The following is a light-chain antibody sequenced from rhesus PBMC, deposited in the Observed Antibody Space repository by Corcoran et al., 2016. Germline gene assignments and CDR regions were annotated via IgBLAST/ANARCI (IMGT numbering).Light chain of an antibody. CDR3: QHGYGTPFT. J-gene: IGKJ3*01. CDR2: KAS. V-gene: IGKV1-74*01. CDR1: ENVDNY. Sequence: DIQMTQSPSSLSASVGDRVTITCRASENVDNYLNWYQQKPGKAPKLLIYKASTMQSGVPSRFSGSGYGTDDTFTSSSLQPEDVATYYCQHGYGTPFTFGPGTKLDIK.